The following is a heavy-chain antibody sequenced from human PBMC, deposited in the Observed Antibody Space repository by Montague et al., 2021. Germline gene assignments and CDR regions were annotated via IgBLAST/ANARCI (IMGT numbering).Heavy chain of an antibody. D-gene: IGHD2-21*02. Sequence: SETLSLTCTVSGGSLSSTSYYWGWIRQPPGTGLAWIGSIYYSGSTYYNPSLKSRVTISADTSKNLFSLRLRSVTAADTAVYYCARRMGFVVVTEHDAFDIWGQGTMVTVSS. V-gene: IGHV4-39*01. CDR1: GGSLSSTSYY. CDR3: ARRMGFVVVTEHDAFDI. CDR2: IYYSGST. J-gene: IGHJ3*02.